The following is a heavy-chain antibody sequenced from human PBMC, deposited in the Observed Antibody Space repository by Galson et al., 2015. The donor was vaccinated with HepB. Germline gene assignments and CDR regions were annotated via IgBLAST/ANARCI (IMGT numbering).Heavy chain of an antibody. CDR3: TAIDSSGWYFDY. CDR1: GFTVSSNY. Sequence: SLRLSCAASGFTVSSNYMSWVRQAPGKGLEWVSLIYGGGETYYADSVKGRLTISRHNSKNTLYLQMNSLRAEDTAVYYCTAIDSSGWYFDYWGQGTLVTISS. CDR2: IYGGGET. V-gene: IGHV3-53*04. J-gene: IGHJ4*02. D-gene: IGHD6-19*01.